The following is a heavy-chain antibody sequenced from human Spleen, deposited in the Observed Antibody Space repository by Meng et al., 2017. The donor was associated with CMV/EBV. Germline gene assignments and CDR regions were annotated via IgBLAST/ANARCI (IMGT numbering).Heavy chain of an antibody. CDR2: IYSGGST. V-gene: IGHV3-53*01. J-gene: IGHJ4*02. D-gene: IGHD2-21*02. CDR3: ARYGDQPYHFDY. Sequence: SWAASGFTVSTNYMSWVRQAPGRGLEWVSVIYSGGSTYYVDSVKGRFTISRDNSKNTLSLQMTSLRAEDTAVYYCARYGDQPYHFDYWGQGTLVTVSS. CDR1: GFTVSTNY.